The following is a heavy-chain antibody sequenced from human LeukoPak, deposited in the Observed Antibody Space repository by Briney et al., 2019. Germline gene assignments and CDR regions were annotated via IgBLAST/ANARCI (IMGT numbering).Heavy chain of an antibody. CDR2: INPNSGGT. V-gene: IGHV1-2*02. D-gene: IGHD6-19*01. J-gene: IGHJ4*02. CDR3: ARETEYSSGSPDY. CDR1: GYTFTGYY. Sequence: ASVKVSCKASGYTFTGYYMHWVRQAPGQGLEWMGWINPNSGGTIYAQKFQGRVTMTRDTSISTVYMELSRLRSDDTAVYYCARETEYSSGSPDYWGQGTLVTVSS.